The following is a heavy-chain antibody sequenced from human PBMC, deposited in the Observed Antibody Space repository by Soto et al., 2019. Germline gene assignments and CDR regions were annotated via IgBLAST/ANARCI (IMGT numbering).Heavy chain of an antibody. CDR3: ARDIARLGVGERWYAFDI. D-gene: IGHD3-16*01. CDR2: IWYDGSNK. Sequence: QVQLVESGGGVVQPGRSLRLSCAASGFTFSSYGMHWVRQAPGKGLEWVAVIWYDGSNKYYADSVKGRFTISRYNSKYSPXLQMNRLSAEDTAVYYCARDIARLGVGERWYAFDIWGQGTMVTVSS. CDR1: GFTFSSYG. J-gene: IGHJ3*02. V-gene: IGHV3-33*01.